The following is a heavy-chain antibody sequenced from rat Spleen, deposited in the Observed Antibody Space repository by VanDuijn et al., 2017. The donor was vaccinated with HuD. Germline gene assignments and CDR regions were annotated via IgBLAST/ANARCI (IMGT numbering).Heavy chain of an antibody. CDR3: TRRGNWVYWHFDF. Sequence: EVQLVESGGGLVQPGRSLKLSCAASGFTFSDYYMAWVRQAPKKGLEWVSSINDNGGTTYYPDSVKGRFSISRDDARSTLYLQMDSLRSEDAATYYCTRRGNWVYWHFDFWGPGTMVTVSS. J-gene: IGHJ1*01. V-gene: IGHV5-20*01. CDR2: INDNGGTT. D-gene: IGHD1-7*01. CDR1: GFTFSDYY.